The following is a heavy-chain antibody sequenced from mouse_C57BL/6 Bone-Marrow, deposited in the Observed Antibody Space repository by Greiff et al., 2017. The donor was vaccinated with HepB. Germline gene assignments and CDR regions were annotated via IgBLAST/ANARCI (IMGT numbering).Heavy chain of an antibody. CDR1: GFSLTSYG. CDR3: AINNYGSLSYFYY. Sequence: QVQLQQSGPGLVQPSQSLSITCTVSGFSLTSYGVHWVRQSPGKGLEWLGVIWRGGSTDYNAAFISRLSISKDNSKSQVFFKMNSLQADDTAIYYCAINNYGSLSYFYYWGQGTTLTVSS. J-gene: IGHJ2*01. D-gene: IGHD1-1*01. V-gene: IGHV2-2*01. CDR2: IWRGGST.